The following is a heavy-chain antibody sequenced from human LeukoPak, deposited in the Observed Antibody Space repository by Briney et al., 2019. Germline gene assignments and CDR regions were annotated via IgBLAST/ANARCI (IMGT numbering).Heavy chain of an antibody. CDR2: ISFGGTDA. CDR1: GFTFSSYG. D-gene: IGHD6-13*01. J-gene: IGHJ5*02. CDR3: ASHGEPRYSSLRFGWFDP. V-gene: IGHV3-30*03. Sequence: GGSLRLSCAASGFTFSSYGMHWVRQAPGKGLEWLAVISFGGTDAFYADSVKGRFTISRDNSKNTVYLQMNSLRAEDTAVYYCASHGEPRYSSLRFGWFDPWGQGTLVTVSS.